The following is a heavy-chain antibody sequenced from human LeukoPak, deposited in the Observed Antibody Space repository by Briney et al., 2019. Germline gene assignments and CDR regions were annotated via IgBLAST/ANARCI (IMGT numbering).Heavy chain of an antibody. CDR3: ARVAAAGFAYDKFDP. V-gene: IGHV1-18*01. CDR2: ISGYNGNT. D-gene: IGHD6-13*01. Sequence: ASVKVSCTASVYTFSSYGISWVRQAPGQGLEWMGWISGYNGNTNYAQKFQGRVNMTRDTSTNTVYMELGSLRSEDTAVYYCARVAAAGFAYDKFDPWGQGTLVTVSS. CDR1: VYTFSSYG. J-gene: IGHJ5*02.